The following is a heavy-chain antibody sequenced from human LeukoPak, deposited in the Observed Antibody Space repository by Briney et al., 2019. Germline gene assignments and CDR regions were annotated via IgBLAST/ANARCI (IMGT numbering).Heavy chain of an antibody. CDR3: ARDSSRQWELLHYFDY. Sequence: SSETLSLTCTVSGGSISSSSYYWGWIRQPPGKGLEWIGSIYYSGSTYYNPSLKSQVTISVDTSKNQFSLKLSSVTAADTAVYYCARDSSRQWELLHYFDYWGQGTLVTVSS. CDR1: GGSISSSSYY. CDR2: IYYSGST. D-gene: IGHD1-26*01. V-gene: IGHV4-39*07. J-gene: IGHJ4*02.